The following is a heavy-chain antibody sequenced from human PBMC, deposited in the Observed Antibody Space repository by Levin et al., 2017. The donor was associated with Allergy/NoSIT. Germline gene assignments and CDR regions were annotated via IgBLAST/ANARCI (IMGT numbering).Heavy chain of an antibody. V-gene: IGHV3-23*01. CDR2: ISGRGDTA. CDR3: ANDTLASDFYYGMDV. CDR1: GFSFSSYA. D-gene: IGHD1-1*01. Sequence: GGSLRLSCAASGFSFSSYAMNWVRQSPRKGLEWVSSISGRGDTAYYADSVKGRFTISRDNSKNTLYLQMDSLRAEDTALYYCANDTLASDFYYGMDVWGQGTTVTVSS. J-gene: IGHJ6*02.